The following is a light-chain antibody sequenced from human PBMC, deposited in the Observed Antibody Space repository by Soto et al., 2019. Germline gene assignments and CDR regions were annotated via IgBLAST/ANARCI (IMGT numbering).Light chain of an antibody. J-gene: IGKJ1*01. CDR3: QQSYSTPLR. CDR2: AAS. CDR1: QSISSY. V-gene: IGKV1-39*01. Sequence: DIQMTQSPSSLSASVGDRVTITCRASQSISSYLNWYQHKPGKAPKLLIYAASSLQTGVPSRFSGSQSGTDFALTISSLEPEDFATYYCQQSYSTPLRFGQGTKVDIK.